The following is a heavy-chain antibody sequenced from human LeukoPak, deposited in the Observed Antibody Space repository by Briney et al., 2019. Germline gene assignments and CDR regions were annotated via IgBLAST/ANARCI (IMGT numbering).Heavy chain of an antibody. CDR2: ISYDGSNK. V-gene: IGHV3-30*04. Sequence: QTGGSLRLSCAASGFTFSSYAMHWVRQAPGKGLEWVAVISYDGSNKDYADSVKGRFTISRDNAKNTLNLQMNSLRAEDTAVYYCARDLGQYYDTSDNWFDPWGQGTLVTVSS. CDR3: ARDLGQYYDTSDNWFDP. D-gene: IGHD3-22*01. J-gene: IGHJ5*02. CDR1: GFTFSSYA.